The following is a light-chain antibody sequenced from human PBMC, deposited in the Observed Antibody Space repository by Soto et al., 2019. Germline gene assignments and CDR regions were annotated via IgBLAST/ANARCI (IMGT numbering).Light chain of an antibody. CDR1: SSDVGGYNY. CDR2: LVT. Sequence: QSVLIQPASVSGSPGQSITISCSGSSSDVGGYNYVSWYQQHPGKAPKLMIYLVTSRPSGVSNRFSGSKSGNTASLTISGLQAEDEADYYCSSYTSSSTYVLFGGGTKVTVL. CDR3: SSYTSSSTYVL. V-gene: IGLV2-14*03. J-gene: IGLJ2*01.